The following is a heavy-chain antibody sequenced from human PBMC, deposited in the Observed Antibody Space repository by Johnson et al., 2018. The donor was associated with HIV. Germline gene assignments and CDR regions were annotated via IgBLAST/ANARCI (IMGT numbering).Heavy chain of an antibody. V-gene: IGHV3-30*03. CDR2: ISYDGSNK. CDR1: GFTFSSYG. Sequence: QVQLVESGGGVVQPGRSLRLSCAASGFTFSSYGMHWVRQAPGKGLERVAVISYDGSNKYNADSVKGRFIISRDNSQNTLSLQMHSLRAEDTAVYYCARDLTNWGVGDAFDIWGQGTMVTVSS. D-gene: IGHD7-27*01. CDR3: ARDLTNWGVGDAFDI. J-gene: IGHJ3*02.